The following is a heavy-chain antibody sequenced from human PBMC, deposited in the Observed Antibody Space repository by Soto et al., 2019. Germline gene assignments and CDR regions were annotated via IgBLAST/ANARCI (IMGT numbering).Heavy chain of an antibody. Sequence: GASVKVSCKASGGTFSSYTISWVRQAPGQGLEWMGRIIPILGIANYAQKFQGRVTITADKSTSTAYMELSSLRSEDTAVYYCAISDGNTENAFDIWGQGTMVTVSS. CDR2: IIPILGIA. D-gene: IGHD1-7*01. J-gene: IGHJ3*02. CDR1: GGTFSSYT. CDR3: AISDGNTENAFDI. V-gene: IGHV1-69*02.